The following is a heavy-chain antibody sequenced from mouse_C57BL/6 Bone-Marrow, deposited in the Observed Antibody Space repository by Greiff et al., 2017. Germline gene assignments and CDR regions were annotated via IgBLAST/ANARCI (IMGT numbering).Heavy chain of an antibody. D-gene: IGHD2-4*01. CDR3: AKGAYDYDYWYFDV. Sequence: QVQLQQPGAELVKPGASVKMSCKASGYTFTSYWITWVKQRPGQGLEWIGDIYPGSGSTNYNEKFKSKATLTVYTSSSTAYMQSISLTSEDSAVYYCAKGAYDYDYWYFDVWGTGTTVTVSS. V-gene: IGHV1-55*01. CDR2: IYPGSGST. J-gene: IGHJ1*03. CDR1: GYTFTSYW.